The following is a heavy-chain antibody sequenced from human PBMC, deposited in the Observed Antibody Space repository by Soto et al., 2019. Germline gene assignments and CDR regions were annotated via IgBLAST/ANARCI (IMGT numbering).Heavy chain of an antibody. CDR3: GRKSGYSYGFGG. V-gene: IGHV4-39*01. D-gene: IGHD5-18*01. CDR1: GGSISSSSYY. J-gene: IGHJ4*02. CDR2: IYYSGST. Sequence: QLQLQESGPGLVKPSETLSLTCTVSGGSISSSSYYWGWIRQPPGKGLEWIGSIYYSGSTYYNPSLKSRVTTSADKPKNQFSWNLNSVTAADTAVYYCGRKSGYSYGFGGGGQGTLVTVSS.